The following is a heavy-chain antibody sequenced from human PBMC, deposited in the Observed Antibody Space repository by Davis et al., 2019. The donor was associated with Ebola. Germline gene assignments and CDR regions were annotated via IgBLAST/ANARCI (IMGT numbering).Heavy chain of an antibody. D-gene: IGHD3-16*01. CDR1: GFTFSSYW. J-gene: IGHJ4*02. CDR3: AKSGPKQGVFVCYFDY. CDR2: IKQDGSEK. V-gene: IGHV3-7*03. Sequence: GESLKISCAASGFTFSSYWMSWVRQAPGKGLEWVANIKQDGSEKYYVDSVKGRFTISRDNAKNSLYLQMNSLRAEDTAVYYCAKSGPKQGVFVCYFDYWGQGTLVTVSS.